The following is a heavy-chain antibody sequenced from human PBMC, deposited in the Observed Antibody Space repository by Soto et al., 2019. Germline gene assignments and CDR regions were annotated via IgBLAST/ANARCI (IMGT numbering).Heavy chain of an antibody. V-gene: IGHV4-59*01. CDR3: ARGYTQSTVTPIRY. D-gene: IGHD4-17*01. CDR1: GGSMSSNY. CDR2: IYYTGST. J-gene: IGHJ4*02. Sequence: SETLSLTCTVSGGSMSSNYWTWIRQSPGKGLEWIGYIYYTGSTKYNPSLKSRVTMTTDTSTSTAYMELRSLRSDDTAVYYCARGYTQSTVTPIRYWGQGTLVTVSS.